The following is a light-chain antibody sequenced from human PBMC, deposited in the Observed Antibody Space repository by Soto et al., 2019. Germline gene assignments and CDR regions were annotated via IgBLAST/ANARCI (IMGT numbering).Light chain of an antibody. CDR1: QNINSW. V-gene: IGKV1D-12*01. J-gene: IGKJ4*01. Sequence: DIQMTQSPSAVSASVGDTVTITRRASQNINSWLAWYQQKPGKAPQLLIYAASSLQSGVQSRFSGDGSWTNYTLTISSLQTEDVATYDCHQAYNFPPALGGGTKVEIK. CDR3: HQAYNFPPA. CDR2: AAS.